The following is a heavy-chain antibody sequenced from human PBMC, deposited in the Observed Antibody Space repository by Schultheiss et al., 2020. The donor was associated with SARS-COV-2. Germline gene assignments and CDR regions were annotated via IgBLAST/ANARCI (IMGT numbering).Heavy chain of an antibody. V-gene: IGHV4-39*07. J-gene: IGHJ5*02. CDR3: ARAGPRRYYGSGRSHARGWFDP. Sequence: SETLSLTCTVSGGSISSSSYYWGWIRQPPGKGLEWIGSIYYSGSTNYNPSLKSRVTISVDTSKNQFSLKLSSVTAADTAVYYCARAGPRRYYGSGRSHARGWFDPWGQGTLVTVSS. CDR2: IYYSGST. CDR1: GGSISSSSYY. D-gene: IGHD3-10*01.